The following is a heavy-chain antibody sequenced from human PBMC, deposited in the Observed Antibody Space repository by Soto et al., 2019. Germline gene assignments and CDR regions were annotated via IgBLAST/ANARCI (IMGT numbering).Heavy chain of an antibody. J-gene: IGHJ6*02. D-gene: IGHD6-13*01. Sequence: GGSLRLSCAASGFTFNNYGMHWVRQAPGKGLEWVAVIWNDGNGYYYANSVKGRFTISKDNSKNTLYLQMSSLRVEDTAVYYCARRQISPPTRGAASARGGMDVWGQGTTVTVSS. CDR3: ARRQISPPTRGAASARGGMDV. V-gene: IGHV3-33*01. CDR2: IWNDGNGY. CDR1: GFTFNNYG.